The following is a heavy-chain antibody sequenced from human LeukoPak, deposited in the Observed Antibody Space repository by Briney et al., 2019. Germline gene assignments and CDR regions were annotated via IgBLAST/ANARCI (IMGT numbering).Heavy chain of an antibody. CDR3: ARVLHAPYLIDS. Sequence: PSETLSLTCTVSDSSITSTYYWAWFRQPPGNGLEWIATVFRLQTVRTFNNPSLESRVTMSLDPSQNQFSLNLTSVTAADTALYFCARVLHAPYLIDSWGQGTLVTVSS. CDR2: VFRLQTVRT. D-gene: IGHD2-8*01. CDR1: DSSITSTYY. J-gene: IGHJ4*02. V-gene: IGHV4-38-2*02.